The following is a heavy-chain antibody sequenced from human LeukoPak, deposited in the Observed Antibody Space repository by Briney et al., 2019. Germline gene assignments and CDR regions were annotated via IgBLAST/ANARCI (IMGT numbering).Heavy chain of an antibody. V-gene: IGHV4-4*02. CDR3: ARVTPYYDFWSGYYTASWFDP. CDR1: GGSISSSNW. Sequence: SETLSLTCAVSGGSISSSNWWSWVRQPPGKGLEWIGEIYHSGSTNYSPSLKSRVTMSVDTSKNQFSLKLSSVTAADTAVYYCARVTPYYDFWSGYYTASWFDPWGQGTLVTVSS. J-gene: IGHJ5*02. D-gene: IGHD3-3*01. CDR2: IYHSGST.